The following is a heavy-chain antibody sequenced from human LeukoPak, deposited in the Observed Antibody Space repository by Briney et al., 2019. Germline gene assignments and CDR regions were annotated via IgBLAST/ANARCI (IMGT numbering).Heavy chain of an antibody. Sequence: GGAVKVSFMASGYTFTDYFMHGVRPAPEQGLEGMGCMNPNRGGTHYAQKFRGRVTHPSDTSTNTHYLAVNQRKAAGQAVYYCARVNRARVLFFDYWGERTLLTVSS. D-gene: IGHD2-21*01. V-gene: IGHV1-2*02. CDR1: GYTFTDYF. J-gene: IGHJ4*02. CDR3: ARVNRARVLFFDY. CDR2: MNPNRGGT.